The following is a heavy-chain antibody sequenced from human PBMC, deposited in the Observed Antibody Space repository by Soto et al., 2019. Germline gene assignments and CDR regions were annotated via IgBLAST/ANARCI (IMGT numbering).Heavy chain of an antibody. V-gene: IGHV3-23*04. J-gene: IGHJ4*02. CDR3: ARLNRPGLQFFDF. D-gene: IGHD4-4*01. CDR2: ISSSGAHT. Sequence: EVQRVESGGGLVQPGGSLRLSCAASGFTFSDYAMSWVRQAPGKGLDWVSAISSSGAHTFYADSVKGRFTISRDNSKTKPYLQVHSLSAEDTAVYYCARLNRPGLQFFDFWGQGTLVTVSS. CDR1: GFTFSDYA.